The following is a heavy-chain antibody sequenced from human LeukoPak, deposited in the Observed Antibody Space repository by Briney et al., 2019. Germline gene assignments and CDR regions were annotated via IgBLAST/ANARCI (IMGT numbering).Heavy chain of an antibody. CDR1: GDSVSSKNGA. J-gene: IGHJ4*02. Sequence: SQTLSLTCVVSGDSVSSKNGAWNWIRQSPSRGLEWLGRTYYRSKWYNDYAESMEGRMTISQDTSKNQYSLHLNSVTPDDTAVYYCARHFGTTGSHTFDYWGQGTLVTVSS. V-gene: IGHV6-1*01. CDR3: ARHFGTTGSHTFDY. D-gene: IGHD1-14*01. CDR2: TYYRSKWYN.